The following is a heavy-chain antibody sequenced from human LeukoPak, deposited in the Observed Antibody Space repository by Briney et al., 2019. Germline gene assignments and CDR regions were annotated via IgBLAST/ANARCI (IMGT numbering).Heavy chain of an antibody. D-gene: IGHD6-19*01. CDR1: GFTFTNAW. CDR3: TTPCPKTAAGLDY. CDR2: IKSKTDGGTT. Sequence: PGGSLRLSCAASGFTFTNAWMSWVRQAPGKGLEWVGRIKSKTDGGTTDYAAPVKGRFTISRDDSKNTLYLQMNSLKTEDTAVYYCTTPCPKTAAGLDYWGQGSLVTVSS. V-gene: IGHV3-15*01. J-gene: IGHJ4*02.